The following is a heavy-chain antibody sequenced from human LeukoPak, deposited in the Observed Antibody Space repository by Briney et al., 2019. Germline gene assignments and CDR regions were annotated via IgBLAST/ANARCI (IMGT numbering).Heavy chain of an antibody. J-gene: IGHJ4*02. V-gene: IGHV3-53*05. CDR1: GFTFSSNY. CDR2: IYSGGGT. CDR3: ARDSVVDTRDY. Sequence: GGSLRLSCAASGFTFSSNYMTWVRQAPGKGLQWVSVIYSGGGTYYADSVKGRFTISRDNSKNTLHLQMNSLRPEDTAVCYCARDSVVDTRDYWGQGTLVTVS. D-gene: IGHD3-22*01.